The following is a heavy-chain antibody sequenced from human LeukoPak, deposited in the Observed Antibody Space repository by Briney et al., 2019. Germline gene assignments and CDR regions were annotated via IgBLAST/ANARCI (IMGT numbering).Heavy chain of an antibody. D-gene: IGHD3-22*01. J-gene: IGHJ5*02. Sequence: SETLSLTCTVSGGSISSSTYYWGWIRQPPGKGLEWIGSITYSGSTYYNPSLKSRVTISVDTSKNQFSLKLISVTAADTAVYYCARDLDYYDSTWFDPWGQGTLVTVSS. CDR1: GGSISSSTYY. CDR3: ARDLDYYDSTWFDP. V-gene: IGHV4-39*07. CDR2: ITYSGST.